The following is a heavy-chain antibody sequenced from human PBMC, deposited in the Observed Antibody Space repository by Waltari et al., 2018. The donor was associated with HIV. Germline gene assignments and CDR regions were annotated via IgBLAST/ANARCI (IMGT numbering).Heavy chain of an antibody. V-gene: IGHV3-11*01. CDR2: ISSSGITA. CDR1: GFPSNDYY. Sequence: QVQLVESGGGLVRPGVSLRLSCAASGFPSNDYYMTWIRQAPGKGLEWVSHISSSGITAHYADSVRGRFTISRENAKNSLFLQMDSLRVEDTAVYYCARVTLAGFYFDSWGQGSLVTISS. D-gene: IGHD6-19*01. J-gene: IGHJ4*02. CDR3: ARVTLAGFYFDS.